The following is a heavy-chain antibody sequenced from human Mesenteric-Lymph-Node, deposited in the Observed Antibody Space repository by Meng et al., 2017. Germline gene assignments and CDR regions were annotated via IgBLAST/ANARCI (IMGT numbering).Heavy chain of an antibody. D-gene: IGHD3-3*01. V-gene: IGHV3-48*03. Sequence: GESLKISCAASGFTFSSYEMNWVRQAPGKGLEWVSYISSSGSTIYYADSVKGRFTISRDNAKNSLYLQMNSLRAEDTAVYYCARVGVWSGYSGLFDYWGQGTLVTVSS. J-gene: IGHJ4*02. CDR1: GFTFSSYE. CDR2: ISSSGSTI. CDR3: ARVGVWSGYSGLFDY.